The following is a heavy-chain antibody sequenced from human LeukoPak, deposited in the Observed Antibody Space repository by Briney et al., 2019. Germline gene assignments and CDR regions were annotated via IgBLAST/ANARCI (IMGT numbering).Heavy chain of an antibody. J-gene: IGHJ4*02. CDR2: ISGSGGST. V-gene: IGHV3-23*01. CDR3: ARAPAYYAYTLTPSRHFDY. CDR1: GFTFSSYA. Sequence: GGSLRLSCAASGFTFSSYAMSWVRQAPGKGLEWVSAISGSGGSTYYADSVKGRFTISRDNSKNTLYLQMNSLRAEDTAVYYCARAPAYYAYTLTPSRHFDYWGQGTLVTVSS. D-gene: IGHD5-12*01.